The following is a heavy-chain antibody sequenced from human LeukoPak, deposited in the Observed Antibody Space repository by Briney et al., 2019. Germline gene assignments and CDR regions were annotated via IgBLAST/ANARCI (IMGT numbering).Heavy chain of an antibody. CDR3: AKDEEYSSGFYYYYYGMDV. CDR1: GFTFSSYG. V-gene: IGHV3-30*18. Sequence: GGSLRLSCAASGFTFSSYGMHWVRQAPGKGLEWVAVISYDGSNKYYADSVKGRFTISRDNSENTLYLQMNSLRAEDTAVYYCAKDEEYSSGFYYYYYGMDVWGQGTTVTVSS. CDR2: ISYDGSNK. J-gene: IGHJ6*02. D-gene: IGHD6-19*01.